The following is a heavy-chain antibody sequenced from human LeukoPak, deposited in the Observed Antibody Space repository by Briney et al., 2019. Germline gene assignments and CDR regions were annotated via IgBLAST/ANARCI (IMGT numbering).Heavy chain of an antibody. D-gene: IGHD1-26*01. Sequence: PSETLSLTCTVSGGSISNYLWNWLRQPPGKGLEWIGYIYYSGSTNYNPSLKSRVTILVDTSKNQFSLKVSSVTAADTAVYYCARGQYSGSCFDNWGQGSLVTVSS. CDR1: GGSISNYL. CDR2: IYYSGST. V-gene: IGHV4-59*01. J-gene: IGHJ4*02. CDR3: ARGQYSGSCFDN.